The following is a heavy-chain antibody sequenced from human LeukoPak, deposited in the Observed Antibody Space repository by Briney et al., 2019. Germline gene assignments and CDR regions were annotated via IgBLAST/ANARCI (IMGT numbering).Heavy chain of an antibody. CDR2: ISGRGVNI. CDR1: GFSFSSDA. V-gene: IGHV3-23*01. Sequence: EGSLRLSCAASGFSFSSDAMSWVRQSPGKGLEWVSAISGRGVNIYNADSVKGRFTISRDISRTTLYLQMNSLRAEDTAVYYCAKDRASGSGSYSYRGFDHWGQGTLVTVSS. J-gene: IGHJ5*02. D-gene: IGHD6-19*01. CDR3: AKDRASGSGSYSYRGFDH.